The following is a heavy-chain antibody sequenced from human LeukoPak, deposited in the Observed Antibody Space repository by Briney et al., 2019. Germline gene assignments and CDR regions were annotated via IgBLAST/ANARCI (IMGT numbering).Heavy chain of an antibody. J-gene: IGHJ3*02. D-gene: IGHD2-2*01. Sequence: PGGSLRLSCAASGFTFSSDAMTWVRQAPGKGLVWVSAISRSGGDTEYADSVKGRFTISRDNSKNTLYLQMNSLRAEDTAVYYCAKCSVTCYANAFYIWGQGTMVTVSS. CDR1: GFTFSSDA. CDR2: ISRSGGDT. CDR3: AKCSVTCYANAFYI. V-gene: IGHV3-23*01.